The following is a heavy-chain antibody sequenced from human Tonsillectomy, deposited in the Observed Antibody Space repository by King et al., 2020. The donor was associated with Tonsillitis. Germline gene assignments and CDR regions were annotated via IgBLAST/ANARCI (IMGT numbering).Heavy chain of an antibody. V-gene: IGHV1-2*02. CDR3: ARNWGGYDLDPFDY. J-gene: IGHJ4*02. CDR2: INPNSGGT. D-gene: IGHD5-12*01. Sequence: QLVQSGAEVKKPGASVKVSCKASGYTFTGYYMHWVRQAPGQGLEWMGWINPNSGGTNYAQKFQGRDTMTRDTSISTAYMELSRLRSDDTAVYYCARNWGGYDLDPFDYWGQGTLVTVSS. CDR1: GYTFTGYY.